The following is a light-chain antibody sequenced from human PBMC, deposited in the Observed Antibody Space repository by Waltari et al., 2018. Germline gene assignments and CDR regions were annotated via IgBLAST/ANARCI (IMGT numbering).Light chain of an antibody. CDR3: QSYDSSLSGSRVV. J-gene: IGLJ2*01. V-gene: IGLV1-40*01. CDR1: SSHIGAGYE. Sequence: QSVLTQPPSVSGAPGQRVTIPCTGSSSHIGAGYEVHWYQQLPGTAPKLPLYGNSNRPSGVPDRFSGSKSGTSASLAITGLQAEDEADYYCQSYDSSLSGSRVVFGGGTKLTVL. CDR2: GNS.